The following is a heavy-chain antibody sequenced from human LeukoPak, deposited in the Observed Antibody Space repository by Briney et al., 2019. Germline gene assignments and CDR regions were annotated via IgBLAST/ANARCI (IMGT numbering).Heavy chain of an antibody. D-gene: IGHD6-13*01. CDR2: ISSSTSYI. J-gene: IGHJ4*02. V-gene: IGHV3-21*01. CDR1: GFTFSSYS. Sequence: GGSLRLSCAASGFTFSSYSMNWVRQAPGKGLEWVSSISSSTSYIYYADSVKGRFTISRDNAKNSLYLQMNSLRAEDTAVYYCVRGGYSSTWYWGDTFDYWDQESLVTVSS. CDR3: VRGGYSSTWYWGDTFDY.